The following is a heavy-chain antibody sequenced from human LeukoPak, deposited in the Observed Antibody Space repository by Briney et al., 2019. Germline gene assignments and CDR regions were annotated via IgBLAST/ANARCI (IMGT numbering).Heavy chain of an antibody. V-gene: IGHV3-23*01. CDR1: GFTSSNYW. CDR2: ISGSGGST. D-gene: IGHD3-22*01. J-gene: IGHJ4*02. CDR3: AKYYSSGYYYASFDY. Sequence: PGGSLRLSCAASGFTSSNYWMSWVRQAPGKGLEWVSAISGSGGSTYYADSVKGRFTISRDNSKNTLYLQMNSLRAEDTAVYYCAKYYSSGYYYASFDYWGQGTLVTVSS.